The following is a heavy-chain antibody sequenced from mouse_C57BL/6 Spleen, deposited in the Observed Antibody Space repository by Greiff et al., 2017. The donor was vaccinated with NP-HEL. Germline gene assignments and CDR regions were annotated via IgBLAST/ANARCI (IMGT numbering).Heavy chain of an antibody. J-gene: IGHJ4*01. V-gene: IGHV1-69*01. CDR1: GYTFTSYW. Sequence: QVQLQQPGAELVMPGASVKLSCKASGYTFTSYWMHWVKQRPGQGLEWIGEIDPSDSYTNYNQKFKGKSTLTVDKSSSTAYMQLSSLTSEDSAVYDCARGNGYYAVDYWGQGTSVTVSS. CDR2: IDPSDSYT. CDR3: ARGNGYYAVDY.